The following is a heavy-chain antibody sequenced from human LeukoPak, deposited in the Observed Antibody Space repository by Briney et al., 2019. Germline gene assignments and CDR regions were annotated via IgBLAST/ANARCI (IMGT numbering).Heavy chain of an antibody. CDR1: GCTFTSYA. D-gene: IGHD2-2*01. Sequence: SVKLTCKSSGCTFTSYAISWVRQAPGQGIEWMGGVIPIFGTANYAQKFQGRVTITVDESTCTAILELSSLRSEDTAVYYCARDRVGYCSSTSCYGVQFDPWGQGTLVTVSS. CDR3: ARDRVGYCSSTSCYGVQFDP. V-gene: IGHV1-69*01. J-gene: IGHJ5*02. CDR2: VIPIFGTA.